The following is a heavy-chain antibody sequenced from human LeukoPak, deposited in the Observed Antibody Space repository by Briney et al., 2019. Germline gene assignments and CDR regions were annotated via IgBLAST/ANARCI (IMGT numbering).Heavy chain of an antibody. D-gene: IGHD2-8*01. J-gene: IGHJ4*02. Sequence: GASVKVSCKASGYTFTSYAMNWVRQAPGQGLEWMGWISTNTGNPTYAQGFTGRFVFSLDTSVSTAYLQISSLKAEDTAVYYCARRYCTNGVCQSALNWGQGTLVTVPS. CDR2: ISTNTGNP. CDR3: ARRYCTNGVCQSALN. V-gene: IGHV7-4-1*02. CDR1: GYTFTSYA.